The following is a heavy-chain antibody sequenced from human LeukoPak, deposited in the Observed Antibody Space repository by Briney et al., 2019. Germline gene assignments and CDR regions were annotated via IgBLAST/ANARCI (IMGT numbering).Heavy chain of an antibody. CDR3: ARDHTNYDFWSGYYTGTWNYYYYMDV. J-gene: IGHJ6*03. CDR2: IKQDGSEK. V-gene: IGHV3-7*01. CDR1: GFTFSSYW. D-gene: IGHD3-3*01. Sequence: SGGSLRLSCAASGFTFSSYWMSWVRQAPGKGLEWVANIKQDGSEKYYVDSVKGRFTISRDNAKNSLHLQMNSLRAEDTAVYYCARDHTNYDFWSGYYTGTWNYYYYMDVWGKGTTVTVSS.